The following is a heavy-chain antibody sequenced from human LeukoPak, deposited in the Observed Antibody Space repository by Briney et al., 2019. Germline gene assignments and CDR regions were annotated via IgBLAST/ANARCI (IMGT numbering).Heavy chain of an antibody. CDR1: GGSFSGYY. J-gene: IGHJ3*02. V-gene: IGHV4-59*01. CDR3: AREAINAFDI. CDR2: IYYSGST. Sequence: SETLSLTCAVYGGSFSGYYWSWIRQPPGKGLEWIGYIYYSGSTDYNPSLKSRVTISVDTSKNQFSLKLSSVTAADTAVYYCAREAINAFDIWGQGTMVTVSS.